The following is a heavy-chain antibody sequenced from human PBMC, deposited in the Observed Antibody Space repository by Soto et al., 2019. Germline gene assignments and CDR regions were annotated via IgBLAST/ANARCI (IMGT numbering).Heavy chain of an antibody. CDR3: GAYCSRTYCYDSFEP. Sequence: KAXATLSLTCSVSGGSIGSSRDYVGWIRQPPGKGLEWIGSLYYTGTTYYNSSLKSRVTISADKSQNQFSLRLSSVTAADTAVYHCGAYCSRTYCYDSFEPWGQGTLVNVS. J-gene: IGHJ5*02. CDR2: LYYTGTT. CDR1: GGSIGSSRDY. V-gene: IGHV4-39*01. D-gene: IGHD2-2*01.